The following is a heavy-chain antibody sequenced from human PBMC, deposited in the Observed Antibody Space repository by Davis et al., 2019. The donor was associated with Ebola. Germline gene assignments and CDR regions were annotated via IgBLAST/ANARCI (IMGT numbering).Heavy chain of an antibody. CDR1: GFTFSSYS. CDR2: ISGSGGST. CDR3: AKLPTPYGSGSYYGYYFDY. J-gene: IGHJ4*02. Sequence: PGGSLRLPCAASGFTFSSYSMSWVRQAPGKGLEWVSAISGSGGSTYYADSVKGRFTISRDNPKNTLYLQMNSLRAEDTAVYYCAKLPTPYGSGSYYGYYFDYWGQGTLVTVSS. D-gene: IGHD3-10*01. V-gene: IGHV3-23*01.